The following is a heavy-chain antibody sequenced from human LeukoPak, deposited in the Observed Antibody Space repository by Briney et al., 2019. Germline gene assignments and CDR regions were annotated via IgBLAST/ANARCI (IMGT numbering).Heavy chain of an antibody. CDR1: GGSISSYY. V-gene: IGHV4-59*01. D-gene: IGHD3-9*01. CDR2: IYYSGST. J-gene: IGHJ4*02. Sequence: SETLSLTCTVSGGSISSYYWSWTRQPPGKGLEWIGYIYYSGSTNYNPSLKSRVTISVDTSKNQFSLKLSSVTAADTAVYYCARLDWLLPDYWGQGTLVTVSS. CDR3: ARLDWLLPDY.